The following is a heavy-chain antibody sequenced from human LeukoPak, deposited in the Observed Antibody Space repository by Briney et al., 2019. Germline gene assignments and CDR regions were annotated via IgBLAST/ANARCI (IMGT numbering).Heavy chain of an antibody. V-gene: IGHV1-69*01. CDR1: GGTFSSYA. D-gene: IGHD4-17*01. CDR3: ARDRGPTRYDDSYLNWFDS. J-gene: IGHJ5*01. Sequence: GSSVKVSCKASGGTFSSYAISWVRQAPGQGLEWMGGIIPIFGTANYAQKFQGRVTITADESTSTAYMELSSLRSEDTAVYYCARDRGPTRYDDSYLNWFDSWGQGTLVTVSS. CDR2: IIPIFGTA.